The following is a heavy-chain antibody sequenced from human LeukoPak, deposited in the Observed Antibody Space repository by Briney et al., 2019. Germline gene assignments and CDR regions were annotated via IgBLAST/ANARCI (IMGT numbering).Heavy chain of an antibody. V-gene: IGHV3-21*01. Sequence: PGGSLRLSCAASGFTFSSYSMNWVRQAPGKGLEWGSSISSTSSYIYYADSVKGRFTISRDNAKDSLFLQLNSLRAEDAAMYYCARVEAVAGNWGGLDPWGQGTLVTVSS. J-gene: IGHJ5*02. CDR1: GFTFSSYS. CDR2: ISSTSSYI. D-gene: IGHD6-19*01. CDR3: ARVEAVAGNWGGLDP.